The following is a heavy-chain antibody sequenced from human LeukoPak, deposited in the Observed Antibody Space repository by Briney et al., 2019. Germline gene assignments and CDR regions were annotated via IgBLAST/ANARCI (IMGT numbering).Heavy chain of an antibody. V-gene: IGHV4-59*08. J-gene: IGHJ4*02. Sequence: SETLSLTCTVSGGSISSYYWSWIRQPPVKGLEWIGYIYYSGSTNYNPSLKSRVTISVDTSKNQFSLKLSSVTAADTAVYYCAGVSGHDSFLVLDYWGQGTLVTVSS. CDR1: GGSISSYY. CDR2: IYYSGST. D-gene: IGHD5-12*01. CDR3: AGVSGHDSFLVLDY.